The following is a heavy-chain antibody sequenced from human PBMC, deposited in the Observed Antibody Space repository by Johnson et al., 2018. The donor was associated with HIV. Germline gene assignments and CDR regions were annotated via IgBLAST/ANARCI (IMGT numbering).Heavy chain of an antibody. CDR1: GFTFSDHY. D-gene: IGHD6-6*01. CDR2: ISSSGSTI. CDR3: ARDGRGEQLVDQGDAFDI. V-gene: IGHV3-11*01. J-gene: IGHJ3*02. Sequence: QVQLVESGGGLVKPGGSLRLSCVGSGFTFSDHYMSWVRQAPGKGLEWVSFISSSGSTIYYSDSVKGRFTISRDNAKNSLYLQMNSLRAEDTALYFCARDGRGEQLVDQGDAFDIWGQGTMVTVSS.